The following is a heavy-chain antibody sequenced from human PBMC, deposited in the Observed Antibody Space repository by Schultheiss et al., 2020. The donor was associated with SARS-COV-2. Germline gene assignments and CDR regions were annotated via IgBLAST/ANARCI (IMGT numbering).Heavy chain of an antibody. CDR3: ARYDRGAFDI. Sequence: ASVKVSCKASGYTFTSYGISWVRQAPGQGLEWMGWISAYNGNTNYAQKFQGWVTMTRDTSISTAYMELSSLKSEDTAVYYCARYDRGAFDIWGQGTMVTVSS. V-gene: IGHV1-18*01. CDR2: ISAYNGNT. J-gene: IGHJ3*02. CDR1: GYTFTSYG. D-gene: IGHD3-16*01.